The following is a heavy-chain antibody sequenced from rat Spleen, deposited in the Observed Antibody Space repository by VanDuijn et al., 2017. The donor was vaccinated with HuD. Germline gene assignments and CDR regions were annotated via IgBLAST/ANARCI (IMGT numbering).Heavy chain of an antibody. CDR3: TRHAYYDGYYHWYFDF. D-gene: IGHD1-12*03. CDR1: GFTFSDYY. J-gene: IGHJ1*01. V-gene: IGHV5-22*01. Sequence: EVQLVESGGGLVQPGRSMKLSCAASGFTFSDYYMAWVRLAPKRGLEWVASISYEGSVTYYGDSVKGRFTISRDNAKSTLYLQMDSLRSEDTATHYCTRHAYYDGYYHWYFDFWGPGTMVTVSS. CDR2: ISYEGSVT.